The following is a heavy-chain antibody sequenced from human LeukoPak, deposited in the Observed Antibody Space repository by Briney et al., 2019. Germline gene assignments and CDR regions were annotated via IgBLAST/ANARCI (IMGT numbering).Heavy chain of an antibody. J-gene: IGHJ4*02. V-gene: IGHV1-2*02. Sequence: ASVKVSCKASGYTFTGYYMHWVRQAPGQGLEWMGWINPNSGGTNYAQKFQGRVTMTRDTSISTAYMELRRLRSDDTAVYYCARVGVAARPYIFDYWGQGTLVTVSS. CDR3: ARVGVAARPYIFDY. CDR1: GYTFTGYY. CDR2: INPNSGGT. D-gene: IGHD6-6*01.